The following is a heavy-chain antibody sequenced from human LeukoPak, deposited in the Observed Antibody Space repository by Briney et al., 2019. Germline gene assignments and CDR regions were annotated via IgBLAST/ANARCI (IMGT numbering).Heavy chain of an antibody. J-gene: IGHJ4*02. CDR3: ARVPLGYCSSTNCLYSFDY. V-gene: IGHV1-69*01. Sequence: SVKVSCKASGGTFSSYAISWVRQAPGQGLEWMGGIIPIFGTANYAQKFQGRVTITADESTSTAYMELSSLRSEDTAVYYCARVPLGYCSSTNCLYSFDYWGPGTLVTVSS. CDR2: IIPIFGTA. D-gene: IGHD2-2*01. CDR1: GGTFSSYA.